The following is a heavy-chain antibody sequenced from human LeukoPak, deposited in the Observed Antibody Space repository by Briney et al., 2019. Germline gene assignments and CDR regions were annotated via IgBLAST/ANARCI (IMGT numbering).Heavy chain of an antibody. Sequence: GGSLRLSCAASGFTFSSYAMSWVRQAPGKGLEWVSAISGSGGSTYYADSVKGRFTVSRDNAKNSLYLQMNSLRAEDTAVYYCARVDYPGAFDIWGQGTMVTVSS. CDR2: ISGSGGST. V-gene: IGHV3-23*01. CDR3: ARVDYPGAFDI. J-gene: IGHJ3*02. CDR1: GFTFSSYA. D-gene: IGHD4-11*01.